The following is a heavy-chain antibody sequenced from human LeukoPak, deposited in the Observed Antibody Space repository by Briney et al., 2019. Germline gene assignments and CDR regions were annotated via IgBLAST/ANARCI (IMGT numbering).Heavy chain of an antibody. D-gene: IGHD5-24*01. CDR3: ARERRRDGYNYKDY. Sequence: GGSLRLPCAVSGFTFSAYGMHWVRQAPGKGLEWVAVISYDGSYQAYADSVKGRFTVSRDSSKNTLYLQLNSLRPEDTGLYYCARERRRDGYNYKDYWGQGTQVCVSS. CDR1: GFTFSAYG. J-gene: IGHJ4*02. CDR2: ISYDGSYQ. V-gene: IGHV3-30*04.